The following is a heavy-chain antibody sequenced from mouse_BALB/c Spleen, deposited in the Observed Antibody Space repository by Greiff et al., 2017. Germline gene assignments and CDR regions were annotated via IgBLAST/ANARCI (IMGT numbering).Heavy chain of an antibody. Sequence: EVKVVESGGGLVKPGGSLKLSCAASGFTFSSYTMSWVRQTPEKRLEWVATISSGGSYTYYPDSVKGRFTISRDNAKNTLYLQMSSLKSEDTAMYYCTREVTTVVANDYWGQGTTLTVSS. D-gene: IGHD1-1*01. CDR1: GFTFSSYT. CDR2: ISSGGSYT. J-gene: IGHJ2*01. V-gene: IGHV5-6-4*01. CDR3: TREVTTVVANDY.